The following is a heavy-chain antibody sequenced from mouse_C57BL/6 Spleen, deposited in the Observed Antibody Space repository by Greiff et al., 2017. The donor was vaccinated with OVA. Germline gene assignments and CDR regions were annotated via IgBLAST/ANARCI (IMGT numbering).Heavy chain of an antibody. Sequence: VQLVESGAELVRPGASVKLSCKASGYTFTDYYINWVKQRPGQGLEWIARIYPGSGNTYYNEKFKGKATLTAEKSSSTAYMQLSSLTSEDSAVYFCARETYYFDYWGQGTTLTVSS. CDR3: ARETYYFDY. CDR1: GYTFTDYY. V-gene: IGHV1-76*01. J-gene: IGHJ2*01. CDR2: IYPGSGNT.